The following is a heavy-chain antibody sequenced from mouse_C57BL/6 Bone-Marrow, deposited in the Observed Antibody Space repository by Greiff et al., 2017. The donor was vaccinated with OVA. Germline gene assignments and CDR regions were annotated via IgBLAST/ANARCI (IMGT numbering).Heavy chain of an antibody. V-gene: IGHV1-55*01. J-gene: IGHJ1*03. Sequence: VQLQQPGAELVKPGASVKMSCEASGYTFTSYWITWVKQRPGQGLEWIGDIYPGSGSTNYNEKFKSKATLTVDTSSSTAYMQLSSLTSEDSAVYYCARGSHYYGSSYEYFDVWGTGTTVTVSS. CDR2: IYPGSGST. CDR1: GYTFTSYW. CDR3: ARGSHYYGSSYEYFDV. D-gene: IGHD1-1*01.